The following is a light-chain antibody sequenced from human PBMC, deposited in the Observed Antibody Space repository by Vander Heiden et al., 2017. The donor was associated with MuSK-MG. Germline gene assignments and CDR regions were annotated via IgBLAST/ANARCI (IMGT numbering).Light chain of an antibody. CDR1: KLGDKY. CDR2: QDS. Sequence: SYELTQPPSVSVSPGQTASITCSGDKLGDKYACWYQQKPGQSPVLVIYQDSKRPSGIPERFSGSNSGNTATLTISGTQAMDEADYYRQAWDSSTANYVFGTGTKVTVL. J-gene: IGLJ1*01. V-gene: IGLV3-1*01. CDR3: QAWDSSTANYV.